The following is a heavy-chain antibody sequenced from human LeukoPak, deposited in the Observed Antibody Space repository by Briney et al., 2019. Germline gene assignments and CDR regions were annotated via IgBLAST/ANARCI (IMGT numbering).Heavy chain of an antibody. Sequence: SETLSLTCTVSGGSMSGGSYYWSWIRQPAGKGLEWIGRIYTSGSTNYNPSLKSRVTISVDTSKNQFSLKLSSVTAADTAVYYCARREGYNFDYWGQGTLVTVSS. CDR1: GGSMSGGSYY. D-gene: IGHD5-24*01. V-gene: IGHV4-61*02. CDR3: ARREGYNFDY. J-gene: IGHJ4*02. CDR2: IYTSGST.